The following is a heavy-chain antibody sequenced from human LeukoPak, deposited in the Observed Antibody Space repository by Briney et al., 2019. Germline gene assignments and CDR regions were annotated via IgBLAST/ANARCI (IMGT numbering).Heavy chain of an antibody. D-gene: IGHD6-25*01. Sequence: SETQSLTCAVYGGSFSGYYWSWIRQPPGKGLEWIGEINHSGSTNYNPSLKSRVTISVDTSKNQFSLKLSSVTAADTAVYYCARGPLGIASVWGQGTLVTVSS. J-gene: IGHJ4*02. CDR2: INHSGST. CDR3: ARGPLGIASV. CDR1: GGSFSGYY. V-gene: IGHV4-34*01.